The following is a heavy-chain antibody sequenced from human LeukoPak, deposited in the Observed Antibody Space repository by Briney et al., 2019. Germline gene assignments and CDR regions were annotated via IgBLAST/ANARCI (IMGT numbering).Heavy chain of an antibody. CDR3: ARYGYCSSTSCLTRAGFDY. CDR2: IYYSGST. CDR1: GGSISSGGYY. J-gene: IGHJ4*02. V-gene: IGHV4-31*03. D-gene: IGHD2-2*01. Sequence: PSETLSLTCTVSGGSISSGGYYWSWIRQHPGKGLEWIGYIYYSGSTYYNPSLKSRVTISVDTSKNQFSLKLSSVTAADTAVYYCARYGYCSSTSCLTRAGFDYWGQGTLVTVSP.